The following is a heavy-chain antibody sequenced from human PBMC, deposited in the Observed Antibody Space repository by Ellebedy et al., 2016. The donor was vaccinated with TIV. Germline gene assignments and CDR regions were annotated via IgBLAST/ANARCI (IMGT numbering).Heavy chain of an antibody. J-gene: IGHJ4*02. CDR1: GFTFSSYA. CDR2: ISYDGSNK. CDR3: ARDLAFDYGDYYFDY. V-gene: IGHV3-30-3*01. Sequence: GESLKISCAASGFTFSSYAMHWVRQAPGKGLEWVAVISYDGSNKYYADSVKGRFTISRDNSKNTLYLQMNSLRAEDTAVYYCARDLAFDYGDYYFDYWGQGTLVTVSS. D-gene: IGHD4-17*01.